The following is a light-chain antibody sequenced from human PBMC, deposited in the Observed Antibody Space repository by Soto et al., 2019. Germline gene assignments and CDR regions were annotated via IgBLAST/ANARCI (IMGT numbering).Light chain of an antibody. CDR2: GNT. Sequence: QSVLTQPPSVSGAPGQRVTISCTGSSSNIGAGYDVHWYQQLPGTAPKLLIYGNTNRPSGVPDRFSGSKSGTSASLAITGLQAEDEADYYCQSHDTSLSGYVVGTGTKLTVL. CDR1: SSNIGAGYD. J-gene: IGLJ1*01. CDR3: QSHDTSLSGYV. V-gene: IGLV1-40*01.